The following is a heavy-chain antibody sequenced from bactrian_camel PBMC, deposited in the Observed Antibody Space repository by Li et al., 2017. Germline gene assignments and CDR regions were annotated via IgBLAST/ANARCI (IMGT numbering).Heavy chain of an antibody. V-gene: IGHV3S55*01. D-gene: IGHD5*01. CDR2: LDNAGRA. CDR3: ATGDRGWIQIHGGRP. Sequence: HVQLVESGGGSVQAGGSLRLSCAATAATSSRYRMGWFRQAPGKGREIIATLDNAGRATYGDSVKGRFTISRDNAKKSLYLQMNFLKPEDTAMYTCATGDRGWIQIHGGRPRGQGTQVTVS. J-gene: IGHJ4*01. CDR1: AATSSRYR.